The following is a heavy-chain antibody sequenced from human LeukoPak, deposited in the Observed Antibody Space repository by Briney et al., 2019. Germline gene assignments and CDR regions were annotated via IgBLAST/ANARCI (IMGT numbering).Heavy chain of an antibody. V-gene: IGHV3-23*01. CDR2: ISGSGGST. CDR1: GFTFSSYA. Sequence: GGSLRLSCAASGFTFSSYAMSWVRQAPGKGLEWVSSISGSGGSTYYADSVKGRFTISRDNSKNTLYLQMNSLRAEDTAVYYCAKGTLDIVVVPAAPKVYYFDYWGQGTLVTVSS. J-gene: IGHJ4*02. D-gene: IGHD2-2*01. CDR3: AKGTLDIVVVPAAPKVYYFDY.